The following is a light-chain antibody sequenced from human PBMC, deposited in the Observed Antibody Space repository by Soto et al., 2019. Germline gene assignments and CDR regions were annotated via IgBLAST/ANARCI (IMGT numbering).Light chain of an antibody. J-gene: IGLJ1*01. CDR3: CSYAGSSTFHYV. CDR1: SSDVGSYNL. V-gene: IGLV2-23*02. CDR2: EVS. Sequence: QSVLTQPASVSGSPGQSITISCTGTSSDVGSYNLVSWYQQHPGKAPKLMIYEVSKRPSGVSNRFSGSKSGNTASLTISGLQAEDEADYYCCSYAGSSTFHYVFGTGTQLTVL.